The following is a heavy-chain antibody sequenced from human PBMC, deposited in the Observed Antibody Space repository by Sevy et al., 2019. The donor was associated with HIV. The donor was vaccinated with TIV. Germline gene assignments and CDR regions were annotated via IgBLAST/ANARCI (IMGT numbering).Heavy chain of an antibody. V-gene: IGHV4-4*02. CDR2: IYHSGST. CDR3: ASFETGSSCYGMDV. Sequence: SETLSLTCAVSGGSISSSNWWSWVRQPPGKGLEWIGEIYHSGSTNYNPSLKSRFTISVDKSKNQYSLKLSSVTAADTAVYYCASFETGSSCYGMDVWGQGTTVTVSS. J-gene: IGHJ6*02. D-gene: IGHD3-10*01. CDR1: GGSISSSNW.